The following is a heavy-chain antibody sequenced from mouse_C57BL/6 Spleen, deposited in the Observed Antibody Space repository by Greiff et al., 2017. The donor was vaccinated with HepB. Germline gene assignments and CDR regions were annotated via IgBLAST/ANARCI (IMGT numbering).Heavy chain of an antibody. CDR2: INPNNGGT. CDR3: ARGLGGRGEYYFDY. Sequence: EVQLQESGPELVKPGASVKIPCKASGYTFTDYNMDWVKQSHGKSLEWIGDINPNNGGTIYNQKFKGKATLTVDKSSSTAYMELRSLTSEDTAVYYCARGLGGRGEYYFDYWGQGTTLTVSS. J-gene: IGHJ2*01. V-gene: IGHV1-18*01. D-gene: IGHD3-3*01. CDR1: GYTFTDYN.